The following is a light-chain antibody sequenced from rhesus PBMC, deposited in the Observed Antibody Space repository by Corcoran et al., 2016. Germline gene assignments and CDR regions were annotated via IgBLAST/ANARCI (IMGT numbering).Light chain of an antibody. Sequence: EIVMTQSPATLSLSPGERATLSCRASQSVFSSIDWYHHTPGQAPKLLIYGASTMATGIPDRFRGRGSGKELTRAISSLEPEGVGVYYGQHEYTWPLTFGGGTKVEL. V-gene: IGKV3-42*01. CDR2: GAS. CDR3: QHEYTWPLT. J-gene: IGKJ4*01. CDR1: QSVFSS.